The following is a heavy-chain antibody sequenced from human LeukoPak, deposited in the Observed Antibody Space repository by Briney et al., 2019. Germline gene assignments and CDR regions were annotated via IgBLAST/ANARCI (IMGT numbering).Heavy chain of an antibody. CDR1: GGSISSYY. Sequence: PSETLSLTCTVSGGSISSYYWSWIRQPPGKGLEGIGYIYYSGSTNYNPSLKSRVTISVDTSKNQFSLKLSSVTAADTAVYYCAIDGMYYDYVWGSYRYGWFDPWGQGTLVTVSS. J-gene: IGHJ5*02. V-gene: IGHV4-59*01. CDR2: IYYSGST. CDR3: AIDGMYYDYVWGSYRYGWFDP. D-gene: IGHD3-16*02.